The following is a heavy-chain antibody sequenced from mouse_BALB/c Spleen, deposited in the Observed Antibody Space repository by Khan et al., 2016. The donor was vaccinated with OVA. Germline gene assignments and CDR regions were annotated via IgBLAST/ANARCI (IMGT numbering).Heavy chain of an antibody. J-gene: IGHJ2*01. CDR2: FDPSTGNT. V-gene: IGHV14-3*02. Sequence: VQLQQPGAELVKSGATVKLSCTASGLNIKDTYMHWLKQWPEQGLQWIGRFDPSTGNTNYDQKFQGKVTFTADTSSYPAYLQFSSLTSEDTALYYCARMTKKWGEGTTLTVAS. CDR1: GLNIKDTY. CDR3: ARMTKK.